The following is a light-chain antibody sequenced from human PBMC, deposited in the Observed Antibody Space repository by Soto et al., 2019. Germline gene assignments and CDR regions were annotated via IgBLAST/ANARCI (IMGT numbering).Light chain of an antibody. J-gene: IGKJ4*01. V-gene: IGKV3-20*01. CDR1: QSVGRNF. CDR3: HQYAASPLT. Sequence: EIVLTQPPGTLSLSPGESTTLSRRASQSVGRNFLAWYQQKPGRAPRLLIHGASYRATGIPDRFSGSGSETDFTLTISRLEPEDSAVYYCHQYAASPLTFGGGTKVEIK. CDR2: GAS.